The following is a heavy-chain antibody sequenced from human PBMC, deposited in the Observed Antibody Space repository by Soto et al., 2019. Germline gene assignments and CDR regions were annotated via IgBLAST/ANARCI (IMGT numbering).Heavy chain of an antibody. CDR2: INYSGST. CDR3: ARLGDVTVVIAAFFDY. J-gene: IGHJ4*01. D-gene: IGHD2-15*01. V-gene: IGHV4-39*01. CDR1: GDSISSNNF. Sequence: PSETLSLTCSVSGDSISSNNFWGWIRQPPGKGLEWIASINYSGSTYYNPSPKSRVTISMDTSKRQFSLKLSSVTAADTAVYYCARLGDVTVVIAAFFDYWGQGTLVTVS.